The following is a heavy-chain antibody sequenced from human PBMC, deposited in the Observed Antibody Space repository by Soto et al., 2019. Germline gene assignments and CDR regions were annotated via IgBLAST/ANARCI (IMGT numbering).Heavy chain of an antibody. D-gene: IGHD3-10*01. Sequence: SETLSLTCTVSGGSISSYYWSWIRQPPVKGLEWIGYIYYIGSINYNPSLKSRVTISVVTSKNQFSLKLSSVTAADTAVYYCARARLSRSWWFDPWGQGTLVTVSS. CDR3: ARARLSRSWWFDP. CDR1: GGSISSYY. V-gene: IGHV4-59*01. J-gene: IGHJ5*02. CDR2: IYYIGSI.